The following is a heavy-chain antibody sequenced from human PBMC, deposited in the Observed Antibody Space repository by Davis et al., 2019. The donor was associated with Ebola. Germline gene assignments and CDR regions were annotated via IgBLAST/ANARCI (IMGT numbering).Heavy chain of an antibody. CDR2: IYYSGST. V-gene: IGHV4-59*12. CDR1: GGSISSYY. Sequence: MPSETLSLTCTVSGGSISSYYWSWIRQPPGKGLEWIGYIYYSGSTNYNPSLKSRVTISVDTSKNQFSLKLSSVTAADTAVYYCAREGGSTSYFDYWGQGTLVTVSS. D-gene: IGHD1-26*01. J-gene: IGHJ4*02. CDR3: AREGGSTSYFDY.